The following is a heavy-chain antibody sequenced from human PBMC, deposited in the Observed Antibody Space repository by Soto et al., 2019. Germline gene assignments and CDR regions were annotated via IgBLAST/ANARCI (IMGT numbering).Heavy chain of an antibody. V-gene: IGHV3-21*01. J-gene: IGHJ4*02. Sequence: EVQLVESGGGLVKPGASLRLSCAASGFTFSSYNMNWVRQAPGKGLEWVSSISSSSNYIYYADSLKGRFTISRDNAKNSLYLQINRLRAEDTAVYYCARAEGANYYFDYWGQGTLVTVSS. D-gene: IGHD1-26*01. CDR1: GFTFSSYN. CDR3: ARAEGANYYFDY. CDR2: ISSSSNYI.